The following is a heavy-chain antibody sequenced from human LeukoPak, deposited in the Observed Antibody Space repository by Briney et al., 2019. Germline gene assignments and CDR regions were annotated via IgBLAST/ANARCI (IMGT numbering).Heavy chain of an antibody. D-gene: IGHD2-2*02. Sequence: PSETLSLTCTVSGYSISSGYYWGWIRPPPGKGLEWIGSIYHSGSTYYNPSLKSRVTISVDTSKNQFSLKLSSVTAADTAVYYCAKAAIEGGAYYYYYMDVWGKGTTVTISS. V-gene: IGHV4-38-2*02. CDR2: IYHSGST. J-gene: IGHJ6*03. CDR3: AKAAIEGGAYYYYYMDV. CDR1: GYSISSGYY.